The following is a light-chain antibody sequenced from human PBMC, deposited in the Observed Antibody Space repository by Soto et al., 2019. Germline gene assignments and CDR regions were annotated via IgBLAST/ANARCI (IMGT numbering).Light chain of an antibody. Sequence: DIQMTQSPSTLSASVGDRVTISCRASQSVGSRLAWYQQKPGKAPKFLIYDASTLESGVPSRFSGSGSGTEFTLTISSLQPDDFATYYCQQYDNYPLTFGGGTKVEI. CDR3: QQYDNYPLT. V-gene: IGKV1-5*01. J-gene: IGKJ4*01. CDR2: DAS. CDR1: QSVGSR.